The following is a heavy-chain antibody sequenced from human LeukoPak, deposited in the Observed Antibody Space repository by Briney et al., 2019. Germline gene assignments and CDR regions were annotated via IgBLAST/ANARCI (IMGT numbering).Heavy chain of an antibody. Sequence: GRSLRLSCAASGFTFSSYAMHWVRQAPGKGLEWVSYISRSGSTIYYADSVKGRFTISRDNAKNSLYLQMNSLRAEDTAVYYCARGQAGYSGYELRYWGQGTLVTVSS. V-gene: IGHV3-48*03. J-gene: IGHJ4*02. D-gene: IGHD5-12*01. CDR3: ARGQAGYSGYELRY. CDR1: GFTFSSYA. CDR2: ISRSGSTI.